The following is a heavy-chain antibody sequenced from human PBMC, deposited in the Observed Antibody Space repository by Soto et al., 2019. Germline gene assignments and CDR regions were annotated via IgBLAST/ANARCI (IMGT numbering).Heavy chain of an antibody. CDR2: ISAYSGET. CDR1: GYSFTSHG. J-gene: IGHJ6*02. D-gene: IGHD1-26*01. CDR3: ARDPPISGSLRGTPLMDD. V-gene: IGHV1-18*04. Sequence: ELVQSGAEVKKPGASVIVSCEASGYSFTSHGISWVRRAPGQGLEWMGWISAYSGETTYAQRLQGRVTMTTDASTSTAYMALRSLRSDDTATYFCARDPPISGSLRGTPLMDDWGQGTTVTVSS.